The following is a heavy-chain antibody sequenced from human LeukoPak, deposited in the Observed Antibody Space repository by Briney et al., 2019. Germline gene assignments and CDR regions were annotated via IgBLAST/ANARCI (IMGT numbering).Heavy chain of an antibody. CDR2: IYYSGNT. CDR1: GDSISNSRYY. V-gene: IGHV4-39*01. D-gene: IGHD5-12*01. Sequence: PSETLSLTCTVSGDSISNSRYYWGWIRQPPGQGLEWIGSIYYSGNTFYDPSLKSRVAMSVDTSKNQFSLSLRSMTATDTAMYYCAGHPLVATISDWFDPWGQGALVTVSS. CDR3: AGHPLVATISDWFDP. J-gene: IGHJ5*02.